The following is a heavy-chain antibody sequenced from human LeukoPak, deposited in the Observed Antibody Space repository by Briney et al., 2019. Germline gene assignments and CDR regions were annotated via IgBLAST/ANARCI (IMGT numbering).Heavy chain of an antibody. CDR3: ARVASHGTMIVATYFGAFEI. D-gene: IGHD3-22*01. Sequence: PSETLSLTCAVYGGSFSGYYWSWIRQPPGKGLEWVGEINQNGSTNYKPTLKSRVTISVDSFKNQLSLMLSSVTAADTAVYYCARVASHGTMIVATYFGAFEIWGQGKMVTVSS. V-gene: IGHV4-34*01. CDR1: GGSFSGYY. J-gene: IGHJ3*02. CDR2: INQNGST.